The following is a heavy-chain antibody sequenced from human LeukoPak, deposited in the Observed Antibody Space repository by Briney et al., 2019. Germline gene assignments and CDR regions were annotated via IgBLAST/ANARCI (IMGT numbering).Heavy chain of an antibody. V-gene: IGHV3-7*01. CDR1: GFTFSSYW. J-gene: IGHJ6*02. CDR3: ARGYSYGFTSNYYYYGMDV. D-gene: IGHD5-18*01. Sequence: GGSLRLPCAASGFTFSSYWMSWVRQAPGKGLEWVANIKQDGSEKYYVDSVKGRFTISRDNAKNSLYLQMNSLRAEDTAVYYCARGYSYGFTSNYYYYGMDVWGQGTTVTVSS. CDR2: IKQDGSEK.